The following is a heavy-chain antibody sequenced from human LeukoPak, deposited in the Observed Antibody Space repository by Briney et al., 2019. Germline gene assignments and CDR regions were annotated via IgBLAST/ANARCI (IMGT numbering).Heavy chain of an antibody. CDR2: ISSSGSTI. CDR1: GFTFSDYY. CDR3: ASSHDFWSGYFDY. Sequence: GGSLRLSCAASGFTFSDYYMSWIRQAPGKGLEWVSYISSSGSTIYYADSVKGRFTISRDNAKNSLYLQMNSLRAEDTAVYYCASSHDFWSGYFDYWGQGTLVTVSS. V-gene: IGHV3-11*04. D-gene: IGHD3-3*01. J-gene: IGHJ4*02.